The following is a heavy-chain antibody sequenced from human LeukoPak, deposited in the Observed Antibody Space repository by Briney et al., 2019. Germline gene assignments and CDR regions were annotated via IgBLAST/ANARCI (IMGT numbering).Heavy chain of an antibody. Sequence: SETLSLACSVSGGXISSSSYYWGWIRQPPGKGLEWVGSIYYSGSTYYNPSLKSRVTMSVDESKNQFSLRVHFVSAADTAVYYCASTRRAAVAGRFDSWGQGTLVTVSS. V-gene: IGHV4-39*07. CDR1: GGXISSSSYY. CDR2: IYYSGST. J-gene: IGHJ4*02. D-gene: IGHD6-19*01. CDR3: ASTRRAAVAGRFDS.